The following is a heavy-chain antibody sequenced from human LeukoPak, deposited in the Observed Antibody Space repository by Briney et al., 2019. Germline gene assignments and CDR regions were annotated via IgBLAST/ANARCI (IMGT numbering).Heavy chain of an antibody. CDR3: AKDVWWSVS. Sequence: GGSLRLSCAASGFTFSSHAMTWVRQAPGKGLEWVSAISADAVDTFYAPSVKGRFTISRDNSKNTLYLQINSLRAEDTAMYYCAKDVWWSVSWGQGTLVTVSS. D-gene: IGHD2-8*02. CDR1: GFTFSSHA. CDR2: ISADAVDT. J-gene: IGHJ5*02. V-gene: IGHV3-23*01.